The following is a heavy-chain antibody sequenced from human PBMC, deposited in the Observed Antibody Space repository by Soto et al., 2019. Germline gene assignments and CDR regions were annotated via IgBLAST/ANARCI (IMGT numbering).Heavy chain of an antibody. V-gene: IGHV1-69*08. CDR3: ATATPPIGDYVWGSYRYYFDY. Sequence: SVKVSCKTSGGTFSNDIITWVRQAPGQGLERKGRIIPLLDTTNYAQKFQGRVTITEDTSTDTAYMELSSLRSEDTAVYYCATATPPIGDYVWGSYRYYFDYWGQGTLVTVSS. J-gene: IGHJ4*02. CDR1: GGTFSNDI. CDR2: IIPLLDTT. D-gene: IGHD3-16*02.